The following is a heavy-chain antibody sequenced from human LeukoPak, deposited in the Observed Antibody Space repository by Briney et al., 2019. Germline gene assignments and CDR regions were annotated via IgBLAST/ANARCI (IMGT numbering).Heavy chain of an antibody. CDR1: GGTFSSYA. D-gene: IGHD2-15*01. Sequence: SVKVSCKASGGTFSSYAISWVRQAPGQGLEWMGGIIPIFGTANYAQKFQGRVTITADESTSTAYMELSSLRSEDTAVYYCASPYCSGGSCYSGYFDYWGQGTLVTVSS. V-gene: IGHV1-69*13. CDR3: ASPYCSGGSCYSGYFDY. CDR2: IIPIFGTA. J-gene: IGHJ4*02.